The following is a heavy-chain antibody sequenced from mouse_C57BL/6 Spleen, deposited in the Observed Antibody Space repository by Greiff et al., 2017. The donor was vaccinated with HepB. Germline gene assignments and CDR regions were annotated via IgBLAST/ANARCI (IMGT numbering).Heavy chain of an antibody. Sequence: VKLQQPGAELVKPGASVKLSCKASGYTFTSYWMQWVKQRPGQGLEWIGEIDPSDSYTNYNQKFKGKATLTVDTSSSTAYMQLSSLTSEDSAVYYCARSRSNFDYWGQGTTLTVSS. J-gene: IGHJ2*01. CDR1: GYTFTSYW. CDR3: ARSRSNFDY. CDR2: IDPSDSYT. V-gene: IGHV1-50*01. D-gene: IGHD5-1*01.